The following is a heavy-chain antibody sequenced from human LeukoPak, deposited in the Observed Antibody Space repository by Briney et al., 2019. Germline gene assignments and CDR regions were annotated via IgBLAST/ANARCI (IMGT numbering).Heavy chain of an antibody. D-gene: IGHD6-19*01. CDR2: IIPMMGIA. Sequence: WASVKVSCKASRGTLRRHTITWVRQAPGQGLEWMGRIIPMMGIANYAQKFQGRVTITADTSTDTAYMDLISLRSEDTAVYYCASRSHKTIVGADTREVGDYWGQGTLVTVSS. CDR1: RGTLRRHT. CDR3: ASRSHKTIVGADTREVGDY. V-gene: IGHV1-69*02. J-gene: IGHJ4*02.